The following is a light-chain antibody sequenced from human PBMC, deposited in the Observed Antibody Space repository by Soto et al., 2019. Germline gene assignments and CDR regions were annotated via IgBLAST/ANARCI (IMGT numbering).Light chain of an antibody. J-gene: IGKJ5*01. CDR2: DAS. CDR1: QSVSSY. Sequence: EIVLTQSPATLSLSPGERATLSCRASQSVSSYLAWYQQKPGQAPRLLIYDASNRATGIPARFSGSGSGTDFTPTLRRLEPEDFAVYYCQQRSNWPPITFGQGTRLEIK. CDR3: QQRSNWPPIT. V-gene: IGKV3-11*01.